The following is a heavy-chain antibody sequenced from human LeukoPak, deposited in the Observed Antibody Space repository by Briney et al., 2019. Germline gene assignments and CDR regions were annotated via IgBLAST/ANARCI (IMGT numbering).Heavy chain of an antibody. V-gene: IGHV4-39*01. J-gene: IGHJ3*02. Sequence: KPSETLSLTCTGSSGSISSSHYYWDWIRQPPGKGLEWIGSIYYSGSTYYNPSLKSRVTISVDTSKNQFSLKLSSVTAADTAVYYCARRSAAHDAFDIWGQGTMVTVSS. CDR1: SGSISSSHYY. CDR3: ARRSAAHDAFDI. CDR2: IYYSGST. D-gene: IGHD6-6*01.